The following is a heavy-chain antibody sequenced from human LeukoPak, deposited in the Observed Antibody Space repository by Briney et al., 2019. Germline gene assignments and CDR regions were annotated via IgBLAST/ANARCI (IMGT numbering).Heavy chain of an antibody. J-gene: IGHJ5*02. CDR2: IYYSGSI. CDR1: GGSISSYY. CDR3: ARFYGSGSSTLNWFDP. V-gene: IGHV4-59*01. D-gene: IGHD3-10*01. Sequence: SETLSLTCSVSGGSISSYYWSWIRQPPGKGLEWIGYIYYSGSINYNPSLKSRVTISVDTSKNQFSLKLSSVTAADTAVYYCARFYGSGSSTLNWFDPWGQGTLVTVSS.